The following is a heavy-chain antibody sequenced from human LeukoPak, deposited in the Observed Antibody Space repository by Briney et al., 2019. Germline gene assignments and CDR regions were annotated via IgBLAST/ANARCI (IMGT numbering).Heavy chain of an antibody. V-gene: IGHV4-59*01. J-gene: IGHJ4*02. CDR3: ARSSDIVVVPAAFDY. D-gene: IGHD2-2*01. CDR1: GRSISSYY. Sequence: SETLSLTCTVSGRSISSYYWSWIRQPPGKGLEWIGYIYYSGGTNYNPSLESRVTISLDTSKNHFSLKLSSVTAADTAVYYCARSSDIVVVPAAFDYWGQGTLVTVSS. CDR2: IYYSGGT.